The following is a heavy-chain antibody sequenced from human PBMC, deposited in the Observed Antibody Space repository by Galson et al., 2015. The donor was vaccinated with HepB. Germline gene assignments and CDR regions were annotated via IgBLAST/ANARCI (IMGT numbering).Heavy chain of an antibody. CDR2: ISTTSSK. D-gene: IGHD3-10*01. J-gene: IGHJ6*02. V-gene: IGHV3-48*03. Sequence: SLRLSCAASGFTFSSYNINWVRQAPGKGLEWVSYISTTSSKYYADSVKGRFTISRDNVKNSLYLQMNSLRAEDTAVYYCARDRGGSGSYLSKYYGMDVWGQGTTVTVSS. CDR3: ARDRGGSGSYLSKYYGMDV. CDR1: GFTFSSYN.